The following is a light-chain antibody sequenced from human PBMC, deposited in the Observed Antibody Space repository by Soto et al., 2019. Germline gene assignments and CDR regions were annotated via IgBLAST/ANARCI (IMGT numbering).Light chain of an antibody. V-gene: IGLV1-51*01. J-gene: IGLJ2*01. CDR3: ATWDSSLSAVV. Sequence: SVLTQPPSVSAAPGQKVTISCSGSSSNIGNNYVSWYQQLPGTAPKLLIYDNNKRPSGIPDRFSGSKSDTSATLGITGLQTGDEADYYCATWDSSLSAVVFGGGTQLTVL. CDR1: SSNIGNNY. CDR2: DNN.